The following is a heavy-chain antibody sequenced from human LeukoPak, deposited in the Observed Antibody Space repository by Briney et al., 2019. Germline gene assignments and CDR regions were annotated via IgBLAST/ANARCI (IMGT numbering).Heavy chain of an antibody. CDR1: GYSISSGYY. V-gene: IGHV4-38-2*02. D-gene: IGHD6-13*01. J-gene: IGHJ6*03. CDR3: ARGNYSSSWDWYMDV. Sequence: SETLSLTCTVSGYSISSGYYWGWIRQPPGKGLEWIGSIYHSGSTYYNPSLKSRVTISVDTSKNQFSLKLSSVTAADTAVYYCARGNYSSSWDWYMDVWGKGTTVTISS. CDR2: IYHSGST.